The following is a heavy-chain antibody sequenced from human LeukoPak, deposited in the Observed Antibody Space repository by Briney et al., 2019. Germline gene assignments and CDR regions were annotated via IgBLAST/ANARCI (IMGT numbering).Heavy chain of an antibody. CDR1: GFTFDDYT. CDR3: AKDMGATDYYYYGMDV. Sequence: GGSLRLSCAASGFTFDDYTMHWVCQAPGKGLEWVSLISWDGGSTYYADSVKGRFTISRDNSKNSLYLQMNSLRTEDTALYYCAKDMGATDYYYYGMDVWGQGTTVTVSS. D-gene: IGHD1-26*01. J-gene: IGHJ6*02. V-gene: IGHV3-43*01. CDR2: ISWDGGST.